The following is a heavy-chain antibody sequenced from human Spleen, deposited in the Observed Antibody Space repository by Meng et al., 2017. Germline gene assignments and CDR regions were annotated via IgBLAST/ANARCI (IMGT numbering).Heavy chain of an antibody. Sequence: QVPLQQWGEGLLKPSETLSLTCVVSGGSFSDYYWSWIRQPPGEGLEWIGEINHSGSTNYNPSLESRATISVDTSQNNLSLKLSSVTAADSAVYYCARGPTTMAHDFDYWGQGTLVTVSS. D-gene: IGHD4-11*01. J-gene: IGHJ4*02. CDR3: ARGPTTMAHDFDY. CDR1: GGSFSDYY. CDR2: INHSGST. V-gene: IGHV4-34*01.